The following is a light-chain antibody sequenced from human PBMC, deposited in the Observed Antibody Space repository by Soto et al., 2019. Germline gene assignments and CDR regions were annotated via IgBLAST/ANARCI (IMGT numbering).Light chain of an antibody. Sequence: DIQMTQSPSILSASVGDRVAITCRASQTISTWLAWYQLKPGKAPKLLIFDASSLESGVPSRFGGSGSGTEFTLTISRLQPDDFATYYCQQYNSYSWTFGQGTKVEVK. J-gene: IGKJ1*01. V-gene: IGKV1-5*01. CDR2: DAS. CDR1: QTISTW. CDR3: QQYNSYSWT.